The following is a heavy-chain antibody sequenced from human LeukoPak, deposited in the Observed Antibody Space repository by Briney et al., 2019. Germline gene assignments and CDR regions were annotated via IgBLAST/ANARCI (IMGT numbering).Heavy chain of an antibody. Sequence: SETLSLTCTVSGGSISSYYWSWIRQPPGKGLEWIGYVYYSGSTNYNPSLKSRVTISVDTSKNQFSLKLSSVTAADMAVYYCARDRSGSYFHDAFDIWGQGTMVTVSS. CDR1: GGSISSYY. CDR2: VYYSGST. CDR3: ARDRSGSYFHDAFDI. V-gene: IGHV4-59*01. D-gene: IGHD1-26*01. J-gene: IGHJ3*02.